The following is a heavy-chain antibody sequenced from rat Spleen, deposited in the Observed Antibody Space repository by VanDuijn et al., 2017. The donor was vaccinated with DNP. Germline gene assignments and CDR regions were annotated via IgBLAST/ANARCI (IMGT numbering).Heavy chain of an antibody. V-gene: IGHV2-43*01. D-gene: IGHD4-2*01. J-gene: IGHJ4*01. CDR1: GFSLTSYH. CDR3: ARGDEVMDA. Sequence: VQLKESGPGLVQPSQTLSLTCTVSGFSLTSYHVSWVRQPPGKGLEWVGVIWTGGSTAYNSALKSRLSISRDTSKSQVFLKMSSLKTEDTATYYCARGDEVMDAWGQGASVTVSS. CDR2: IWTGGST.